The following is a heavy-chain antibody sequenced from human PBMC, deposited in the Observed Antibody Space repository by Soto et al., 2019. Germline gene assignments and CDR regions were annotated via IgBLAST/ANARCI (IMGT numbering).Heavy chain of an antibody. CDR3: ARPGAGYCISTSCSNDYSYGMDV. Sequence: VKFSCKASRYTFTNYYMHWVRQAPGQGLEWMGIINPSGGSTSYAQKFQGRVTMTRDTSTSTVYMELSSLRSEDTAVYYCARPGAGYCISTSCSNDYSYGMDVWGQGTTVTVYS. V-gene: IGHV1-46*01. CDR2: INPSGGST. D-gene: IGHD2-2*01. CDR1: RYTFTNYY. J-gene: IGHJ6*02.